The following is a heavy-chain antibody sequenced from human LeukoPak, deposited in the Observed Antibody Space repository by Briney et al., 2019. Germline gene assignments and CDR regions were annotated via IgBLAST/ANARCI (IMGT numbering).Heavy chain of an antibody. D-gene: IGHD3-3*01. J-gene: IGHJ6*03. CDR1: GYTFTNYD. V-gene: IGHV1-8*01. Sequence: ASVKVPCKASGYTFTNYDINWVRQATGQGLEWMGWMNPNSGNTGYAQNFQGRVTITRNTSINTAYMELSSLRSEDTAVYYCARDFTIFGVVQYYYYMDVWGKGTTVTVSS. CDR2: MNPNSGNT. CDR3: ARDFTIFGVVQYYYYMDV.